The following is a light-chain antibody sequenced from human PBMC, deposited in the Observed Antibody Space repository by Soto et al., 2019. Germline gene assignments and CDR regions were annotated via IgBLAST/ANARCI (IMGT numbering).Light chain of an antibody. Sequence: QSVVTKPPSSNGFPGQSVTISCTGSRSDVGDYKYVSWYQQYPGKAPKLIIYEVNRRPSGVPDRFSGSKSDNAASLTVSGLQAEDEADYYCCSYAGSSYVFGSGTKVTVL. CDR1: RSDVGDYKY. V-gene: IGLV2-8*01. J-gene: IGLJ1*01. CDR3: CSYAGSSYV. CDR2: EVN.